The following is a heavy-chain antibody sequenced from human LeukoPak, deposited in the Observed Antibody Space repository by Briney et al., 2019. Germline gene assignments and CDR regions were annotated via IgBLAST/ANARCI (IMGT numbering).Heavy chain of an antibody. D-gene: IGHD3-10*01. V-gene: IGHV4-39*01. J-gene: IGHJ3*02. CDR3: ARQRASGTWAFDI. CDR1: GGSIISSGDY. CDR2: IYYTGTT. Sequence: PSETLPLTCTVSGGSIISSGDYWWGWIRQPPGKGLEWIGSIYYTGTTYNDPSLKSRVTISVDTSKSHFSLRLTSVTAADTAVYYCARQRASGTWAFDIWGQGTMVTVSS.